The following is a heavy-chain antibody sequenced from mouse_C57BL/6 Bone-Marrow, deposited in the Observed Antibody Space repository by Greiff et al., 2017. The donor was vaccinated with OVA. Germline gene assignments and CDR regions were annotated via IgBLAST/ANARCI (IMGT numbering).Heavy chain of an antibody. Sequence: VQLQQSGAELVMPGASVKLSCKASRYTFTSYWMHWVKQRPGQGLEWIGEIDPSDSYTNYNQKFKGKSTLTVDKSSITAYMQLSSLTSEDSAVYYGARSVYDEGDYFDYWGQGTTLTVSS. V-gene: IGHV1-69*01. CDR3: ARSVYDEGDYFDY. CDR2: IDPSDSYT. J-gene: IGHJ2*01. CDR1: RYTFTSYW. D-gene: IGHD2-14*01.